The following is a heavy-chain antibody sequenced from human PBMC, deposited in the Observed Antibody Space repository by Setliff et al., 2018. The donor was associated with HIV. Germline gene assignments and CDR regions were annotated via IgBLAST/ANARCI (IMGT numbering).Heavy chain of an antibody. CDR1: GGSISSGSYY. D-gene: IGHD4-4*01. V-gene: IGHV4-39*02. J-gene: IGHJ4*02. CDR2: VYYSGTT. CDR3: VRDPTVPSPDYFDY. Sequence: SETLSLTCSVSGGSISSGSYYWGWIRQPPGKGLEWIGTVYYSGTTYYHSSLKSRATISVDTSKNQFSLKLSSVTAADTAVYYCVRDPTVPSPDYFDYWVQGTLVTVSS.